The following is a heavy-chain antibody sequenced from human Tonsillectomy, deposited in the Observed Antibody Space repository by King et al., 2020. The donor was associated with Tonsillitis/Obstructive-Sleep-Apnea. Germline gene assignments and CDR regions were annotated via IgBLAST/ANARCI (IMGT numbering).Heavy chain of an antibody. D-gene: IGHD3-22*01. CDR2: INHGGST. V-gene: IGHV4-34*01. J-gene: IGHJ4*02. CDR3: ARGDTYYYDSSGSRVFDY. CDR1: GGSFSGYS. Sequence: VQLQQWGAGLLKPSETLSLTCAVYGGSFSGYSWSWVRQPPGKGLEWIGEINHGGSTNYNPSLKSRVIISVDTSKNQFSLNLCSVTAANTAVYYCARGDTYYYDSSGSRVFDYWGQGTLVTVSS.